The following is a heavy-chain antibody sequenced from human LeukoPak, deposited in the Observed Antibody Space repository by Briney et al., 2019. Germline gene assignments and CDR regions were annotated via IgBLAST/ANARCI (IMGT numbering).Heavy chain of an antibody. CDR3: ARGGGHYYYYYGMDV. CDR1: GGSFSGYY. V-gene: IGHV4-34*01. CDR2: INHSGST. J-gene: IGHJ6*02. Sequence: SETLSLTCAVYGGSFSGYYWSWIRHPPGKGLDWIGEINHSGSTNYNPPLKSRVTISVDTSKNQFSLKLSSVTAADTAVYYCARGGGHYYYYYGMDVWGQGTTVTVSS. D-gene: IGHD4-23*01.